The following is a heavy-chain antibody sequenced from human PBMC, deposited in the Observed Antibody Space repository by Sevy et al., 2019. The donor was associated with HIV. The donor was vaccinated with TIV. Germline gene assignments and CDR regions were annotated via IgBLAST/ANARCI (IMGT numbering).Heavy chain of an antibody. D-gene: IGHD1-26*01. J-gene: IGHJ4*02. CDR2: ISDSGTTT. CDR3: ARAFTGCYQQPFDY. V-gene: IGHV3-23*01. CDR1: GFTFSSHA. Sequence: GGSLRLSCAASGFTFSSHAMSWVRQAPGKGLEWVSAISDSGTTTYYEDPVKGRFTISRDNSKNTLYLQMDGLRAEDTAIYYCARAFTGCYQQPFDYWGQGTLVTVSS.